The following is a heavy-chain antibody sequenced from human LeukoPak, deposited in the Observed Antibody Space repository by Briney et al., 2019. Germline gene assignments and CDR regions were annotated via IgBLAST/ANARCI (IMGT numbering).Heavy chain of an antibody. CDR1: GGSISSYY. CDR3: ARVVPAAMSTQIYYYGMDV. CDR2: IYYSGST. J-gene: IGHJ6*02. V-gene: IGHV4-59*01. D-gene: IGHD2-2*01. Sequence: SETLSLTCTVSGGSISSYYWSWIRQPPGKGLEWIGYIYYSGSTNYNPSLKSRVTISVDTSKNQFSLKLSSVTAADTAVYYCARVVPAAMSTQIYYYGMDVWGQGTTATVSS.